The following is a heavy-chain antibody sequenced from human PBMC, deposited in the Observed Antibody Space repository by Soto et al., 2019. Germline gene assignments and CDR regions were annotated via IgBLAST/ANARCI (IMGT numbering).Heavy chain of an antibody. Sequence: EVQLVESGGGLVQPGGSLRISCSASGFSFSSFSMNWVRQAPGKGLEWVSYIGSSGSTIYYADAVKGRFSSYRDKAKNAVYLQMNSRRADDAAVYYCARGLGPDVWGKGTTGTFSS. CDR2: IGSSGSTI. V-gene: IGHV3-48*01. D-gene: IGHD1-26*01. CDR3: ARGLGPDV. J-gene: IGHJ6*03. CDR1: GFSFSSFS.